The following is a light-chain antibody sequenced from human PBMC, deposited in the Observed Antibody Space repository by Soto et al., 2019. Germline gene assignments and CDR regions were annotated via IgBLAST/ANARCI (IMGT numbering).Light chain of an antibody. V-gene: IGKV1-9*01. CDR2: GAS. CDR3: QQVHDYPIT. CDR1: QDIGSY. Sequence: DIQLTQSPSFLSASVGDRVTVACRSSQDIGSYLAWYQQKPGKAPKVLIYGASTLQSGVPPRFGGSGSGTAFTLTISSLQPEDVANYFCQQVHDYPITFGGGTKVEIK. J-gene: IGKJ4*01.